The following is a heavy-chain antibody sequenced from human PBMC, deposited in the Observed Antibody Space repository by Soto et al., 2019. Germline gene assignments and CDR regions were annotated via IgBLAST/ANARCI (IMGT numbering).Heavy chain of an antibody. CDR2: ISTYNGNT. D-gene: IGHD4-17*01. V-gene: IGHV1-18*01. CDR3: ARSGLTTVTTKYFQH. CDR1: GYTFTSYG. Sequence: QVQLVQSGAEVKKPGASVKVSCKASGYTFTSYGIRWVRQAPGQGLAWMGWISTYNGNTSYAQKLQGRVTMTTDTSTSTAYRELRSLRSDDTAVYYWARSGLTTVTTKYFQHWGQGTLVTVSS. J-gene: IGHJ1*01.